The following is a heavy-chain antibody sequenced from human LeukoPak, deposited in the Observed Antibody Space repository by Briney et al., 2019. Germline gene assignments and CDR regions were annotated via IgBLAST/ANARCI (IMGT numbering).Heavy chain of an antibody. Sequence: PGGSLRLSCAASGFTFTNAWMSWVRRAPGKGLEWVGRIKSKTDGGTTDYAAPVKGRFTISRDDSKNTLYLQMNSLKTEDTAVYYCTADSYYYGSGSYLYWGQGTLVTVSS. V-gene: IGHV3-15*01. CDR2: IKSKTDGGTT. CDR3: TADSYYYGSGSYLY. CDR1: GFTFTNAW. J-gene: IGHJ4*02. D-gene: IGHD3-10*01.